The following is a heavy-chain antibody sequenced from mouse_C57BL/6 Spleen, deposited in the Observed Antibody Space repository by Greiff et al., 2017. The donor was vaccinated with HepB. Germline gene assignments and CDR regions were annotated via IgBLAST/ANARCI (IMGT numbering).Heavy chain of an antibody. D-gene: IGHD1-1*01. CDR2: IYPGDGDT. CDR3: SGGTTVVYAYAMDY. Sequence: LQQSGAELVRPGASVKMSCKASGYTFTSYNMHWVKQTPRQGLEWIGAIYPGDGDTSYNQKFKGKATLTVDKSSSTAYMQLSSLTSEDSAVYFCSGGTTVVYAYAMDYWGQGTSVTVSA. CDR1: GYTFTSYN. J-gene: IGHJ4*01. V-gene: IGHV1-12*01.